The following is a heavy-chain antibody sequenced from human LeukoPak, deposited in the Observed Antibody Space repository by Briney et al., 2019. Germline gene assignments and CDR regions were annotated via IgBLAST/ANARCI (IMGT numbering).Heavy chain of an antibody. V-gene: IGHV3-72*01. Sequence: PGGSLRLPCAASGFDFSEHEMDWVRQAPRKGLEWLARIRNKNQGLTTEYAASVRGRFAISRDDSSNSLHLQMTRLKIEDTAAYYCVQPSQGYFQNWGQGTLVTVSS. CDR3: VQPSQGYFQN. CDR1: GFDFSEHE. D-gene: IGHD3-22*01. J-gene: IGHJ1*01. CDR2: IRNKNQGLTT.